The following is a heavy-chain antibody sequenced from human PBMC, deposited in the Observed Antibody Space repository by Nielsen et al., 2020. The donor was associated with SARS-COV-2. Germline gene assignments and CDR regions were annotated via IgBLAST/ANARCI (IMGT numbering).Heavy chain of an antibody. CDR1: GYIFTTYA. J-gene: IGHJ4*02. Sequence: ASFQVSCKASGYIFTTYAIHWARQAPGQRLEWMGWINADNGNTRYSQEFQGRVTLNRDTSASTAYMELSSLRSEDTAVYYCARDRQKRFDFWGQGTLVTVSS. V-gene: IGHV1-3*01. CDR2: INADNGNT. CDR3: ARDRQKRFDF.